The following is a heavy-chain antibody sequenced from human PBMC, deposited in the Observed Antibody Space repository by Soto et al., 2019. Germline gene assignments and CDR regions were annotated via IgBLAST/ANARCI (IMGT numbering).Heavy chain of an antibody. CDR1: GFTFSSYA. CDR3: AKDSTHSYDSSGYYPRNWFDP. D-gene: IGHD3-22*01. Sequence: GGSLRLSCAASGFTFSSYAMSWVRQAPGKGLEWVSAISGSGGGTYYADSVKGRFTISRDTSKNTLYLQMNSLRAADPDVYYCAKDSTHSYDSSGYYPRNWFDPWGQGTLVTVSS. CDR2: ISGSGGGT. V-gene: IGHV3-23*01. J-gene: IGHJ5*02.